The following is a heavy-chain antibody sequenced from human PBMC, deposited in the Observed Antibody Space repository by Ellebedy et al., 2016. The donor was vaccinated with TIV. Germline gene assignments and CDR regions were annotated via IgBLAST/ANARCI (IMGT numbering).Heavy chain of an antibody. V-gene: IGHV4-34*01. J-gene: IGHJ4*02. CDR1: GGSFSGYY. CDR3: ARARYCSSTSCYTGTRIDY. CDR2: INHSGST. Sequence: SETLSLXXAVYGGSFSGYYWSWIRQPPGKGLEWIGEINHSGSTNYNPSLKSRVTISVDTSKNQFSLKLSSVTAADTAVYYCARARYCSSTSCYTGTRIDYWGQGTLVTVSS. D-gene: IGHD2-2*02.